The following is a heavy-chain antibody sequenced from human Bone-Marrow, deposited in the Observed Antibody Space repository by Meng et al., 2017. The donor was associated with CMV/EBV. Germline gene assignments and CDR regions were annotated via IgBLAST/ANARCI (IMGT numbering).Heavy chain of an antibody. Sequence: LSLTCAASGFTFSSYWMHWVRQAPGKGLVWVSRINSDGSSTSYADSVKGRFTISRNNAKNTLYRQMNSLRAEDTAVYYCAEDLPGWNDYWGQGTLVTVSS. CDR1: GFTFSSYW. CDR2: INSDGSST. D-gene: IGHD1-1*01. J-gene: IGHJ4*02. V-gene: IGHV3-74*01. CDR3: AEDLPGWNDY.